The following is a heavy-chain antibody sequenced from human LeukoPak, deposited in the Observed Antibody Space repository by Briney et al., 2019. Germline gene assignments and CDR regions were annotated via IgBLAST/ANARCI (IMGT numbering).Heavy chain of an antibody. D-gene: IGHD3-22*01. V-gene: IGHV3-23*01. CDR2: ISGSSGIT. CDR3: AKVPYENYYYYMDV. Sequence: AGGSLTLSCAASGFIFSGYGMTWVRQAPGKGLEWVSAISGSSGITHYADSVKGRFTISRDNSKNTLYMQMNSLRAEDTAVYYCAKVPYENYYYYMDVWGKGTPVTVSS. CDR1: GFIFSGYG. J-gene: IGHJ6*03.